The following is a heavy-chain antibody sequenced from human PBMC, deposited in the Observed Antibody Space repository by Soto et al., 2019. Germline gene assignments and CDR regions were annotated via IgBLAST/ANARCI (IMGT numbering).Heavy chain of an antibody. J-gene: IGHJ6*02. CDR2: IYYSGST. CDR1: GGSVSSGSYY. CDR3: ARDRYDSSCYYPPRYGMDV. V-gene: IGHV4-61*01. Sequence: QVQLQESGPGLVKPSETLSLTCTLSGGSVSSGSYYWSWIRQPPGKGLEWIGYIYYSGSTNYNPSLKSRVTISGDTSKNQFSLKLSSVTAVDTAVYYCARDRYDSSCYYPPRYGMDVWGQGTTVTVSS. D-gene: IGHD3-22*01.